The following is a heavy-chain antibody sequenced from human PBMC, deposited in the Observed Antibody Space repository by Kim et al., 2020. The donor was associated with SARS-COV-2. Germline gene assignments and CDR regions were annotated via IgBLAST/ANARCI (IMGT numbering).Heavy chain of an antibody. Sequence: SETLSLTCTVSGGSISSSSYYWGWIRQPPGKGLEWIGSIYYSGSTYYNPSLKSRVTIPVDTSKNQFSLKLSSVTAADTAVYYCARGGTAMVTFWFDPWGQGTLVTVSS. CDR2: IYYSGST. CDR3: ARGGTAMVTFWFDP. V-gene: IGHV4-39*07. D-gene: IGHD5-18*01. CDR1: GGSISSSSYY. J-gene: IGHJ5*02.